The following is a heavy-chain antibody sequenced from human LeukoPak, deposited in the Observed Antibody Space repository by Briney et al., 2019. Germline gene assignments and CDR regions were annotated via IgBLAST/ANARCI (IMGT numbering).Heavy chain of an antibody. Sequence: GGSLRLSCAASGFTFSGYSMNWVRQTPGKGLEWVSYISRSSSTIYYADSVKGRFTISRDNAKNSLYLQMNSLRAEDTAIYYCARDHNYDFSSGPYMGAFDIWGQGTVVSVSS. CDR2: ISRSSSTI. J-gene: IGHJ3*02. CDR3: ARDHNYDFSSGPYMGAFDI. V-gene: IGHV3-48*01. CDR1: GFTFSGYS. D-gene: IGHD3-3*01.